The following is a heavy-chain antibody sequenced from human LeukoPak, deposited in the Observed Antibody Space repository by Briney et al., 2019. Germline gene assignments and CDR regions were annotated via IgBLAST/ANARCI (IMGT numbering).Heavy chain of an antibody. J-gene: IGHJ5*02. CDR1: GGSFSGYY. D-gene: IGHD6-6*01. Sequence: PSETLSLTCAVYGGSFSGYYWSWIRQPPGKGLEWIGEINHSGSTNYNPSLKSRVTISVDTSKNQFSLKLSSVTAADTAVYYCARVPRGAARRPFGPWGQGTLVTVSS. CDR2: INHSGST. CDR3: ARVPRGAARRPFGP. V-gene: IGHV4-34*01.